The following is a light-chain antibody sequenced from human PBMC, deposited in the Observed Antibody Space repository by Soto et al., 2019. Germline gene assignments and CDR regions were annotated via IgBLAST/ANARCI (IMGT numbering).Light chain of an antibody. J-gene: IGLJ2*01. CDR2: NVY. V-gene: IGLV2-14*03. CDR3: SADTSAATL. CDR1: RSDIGVHSF. Sequence: QSALTQPASVSGFPGQSINISCTGSRSDIGVHSFVSWYQQHPTMVPKLIIYNVYRRPSGVSGRFSASKAGNTASLTISGLQADDEANYDCSADTSAATLFGGGTKLTVL.